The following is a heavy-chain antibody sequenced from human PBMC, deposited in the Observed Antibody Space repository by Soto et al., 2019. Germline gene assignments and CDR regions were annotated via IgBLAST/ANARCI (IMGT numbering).Heavy chain of an antibody. Sequence: GGSLRLSCAASGFTFSNYAMSWVRQAPGKGLEWVSGITDSGDSTYYADSVKGRFTISRDNSKNTLFLQMNSLRGEDTALYYCAKDRPVFDGYFHQWGRGTLVTVSS. D-gene: IGHD3-3*01. CDR2: ITDSGDST. CDR1: GFTFSNYA. V-gene: IGHV3-23*01. J-gene: IGHJ4*02. CDR3: AKDRPVFDGYFHQ.